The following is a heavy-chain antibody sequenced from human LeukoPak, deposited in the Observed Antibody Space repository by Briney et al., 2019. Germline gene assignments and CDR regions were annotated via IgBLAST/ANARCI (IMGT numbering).Heavy chain of an antibody. CDR3: ARVVGYCSGGSCYYYYGMDV. V-gene: IGHV4-59*01. Sequence: SETLSLTCPVSGGSISSYYWSWIRQPPGKGLEWIGYIYYSESTNYNPSLKSRVTISVDTSKNQFSPKLTSVTAADTAVYYCARVVGYCSGGSCYYYYGMDVWGKGTTVTVSS. J-gene: IGHJ6*04. CDR1: GGSISSYY. D-gene: IGHD2-15*01. CDR2: IYYSEST.